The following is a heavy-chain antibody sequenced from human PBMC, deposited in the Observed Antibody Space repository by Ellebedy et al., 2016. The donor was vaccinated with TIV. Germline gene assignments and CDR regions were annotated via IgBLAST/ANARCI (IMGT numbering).Heavy chain of an antibody. CDR3: ARAPPVRGQQPRMSWFDP. CDR1: GGSFSGYY. J-gene: IGHJ5*02. Sequence: SETLSLTXAVYGGSFSGYYWSWIRQPPGKGLEWIGEINHSGSTNYNPSLKSRVTISVDTSKNQFSLKLSSVTAADTAVYYCARAPPVRGQQPRMSWFDPWGQGTLVTVSS. CDR2: INHSGST. D-gene: IGHD6-13*01. V-gene: IGHV4-34*01.